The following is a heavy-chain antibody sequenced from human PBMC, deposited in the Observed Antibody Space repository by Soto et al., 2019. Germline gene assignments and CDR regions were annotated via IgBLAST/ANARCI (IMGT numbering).Heavy chain of an antibody. J-gene: IGHJ6*03. Sequence: QDQLVQSGAEVKKPGASVTVSCKASGYSFTNYGVTWVRQAPGQGLEWMGWISAFNGNTHYAQNLQGRVTMTTDATTSTAYMELRSLRSDGTDESYCARDRGVAPPVAGNTHYYYYMDIWGKGTTVTVSS. CDR3: ARDRGVAPPVAGNTHYYYYMDI. CDR1: GYSFTNYG. V-gene: IGHV1-18*01. CDR2: ISAFNGNT. D-gene: IGHD6-13*01.